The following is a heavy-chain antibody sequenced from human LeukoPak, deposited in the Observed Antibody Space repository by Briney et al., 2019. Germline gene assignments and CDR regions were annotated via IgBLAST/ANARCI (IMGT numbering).Heavy chain of an antibody. Sequence: GGSLRLSCAASGFTFSSYGMHWVRQAPGKGLEWVAVIWYDGSYKYYADSVKGRFTISRDNSKNTLYLQMNSLRAEDTAVYYCASIAVVVVAANDYWGQGTLVTVSS. D-gene: IGHD2-15*01. CDR1: GFTFSSYG. CDR3: ASIAVVVVAANDY. J-gene: IGHJ4*02. CDR2: IWYDGSYK. V-gene: IGHV3-33*01.